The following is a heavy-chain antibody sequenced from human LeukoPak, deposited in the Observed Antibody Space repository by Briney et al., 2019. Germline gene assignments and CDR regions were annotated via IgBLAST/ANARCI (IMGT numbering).Heavy chain of an antibody. Sequence: TGGPLRLSCAASGFTVSSNYMSWVRQAPGKGLEWVSSISSSSSYIYYADSVKGRFTISRDNAKNSLYLQMNSLRAEDTAVYYCARDWGEYGGNFGQLDYWGQGTLVTVSS. J-gene: IGHJ4*02. CDR1: GFTVSSNY. D-gene: IGHD4-23*01. CDR2: ISSSSSYI. CDR3: ARDWGEYGGNFGQLDY. V-gene: IGHV3-21*01.